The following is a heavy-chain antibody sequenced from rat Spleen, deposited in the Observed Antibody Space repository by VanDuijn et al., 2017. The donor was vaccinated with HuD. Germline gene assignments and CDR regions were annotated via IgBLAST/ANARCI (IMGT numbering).Heavy chain of an antibody. CDR1: GFSLTSYN. CDR3: ARAPGNGYVMDA. J-gene: IGHJ4*01. V-gene: IGHV2-30*01. Sequence: QVQLKESGPGLVQPSQTLSLTCTVSGFSLTSYNVHWVRQPTGKGLEWMGVIWTGGTTDYSSALKSRLSISRDTSRSQVFLKMNSLQSEDTATYHCARAPGNGYVMDAWGQGASVTVSS. D-gene: IGHD5-1*01. CDR2: IWTGGTT.